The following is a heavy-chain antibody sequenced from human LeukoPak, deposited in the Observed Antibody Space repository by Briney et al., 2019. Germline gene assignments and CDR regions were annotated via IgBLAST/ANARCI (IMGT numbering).Heavy chain of an antibody. J-gene: IGHJ4*02. V-gene: IGHV3-48*03. CDR1: GFTFSNYE. D-gene: IGHD5-18*01. Sequence: GGSLRLSCAASGFTFSNYEMNWVRQAPGKGLEWVSHISSSGSSTYYADSVKGRFTISRDNSKNTLYLQMNSLRAEDTAVYYCAREESGYSYGYHYWGQGTLVTVSS. CDR3: AREESGYSYGYHY. CDR2: ISSSGSST.